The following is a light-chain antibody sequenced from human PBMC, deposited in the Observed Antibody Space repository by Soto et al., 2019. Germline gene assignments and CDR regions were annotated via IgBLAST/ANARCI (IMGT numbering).Light chain of an antibody. J-gene: IGLJ3*02. V-gene: IGLV1-44*01. Sequence: QSVLTQSPSASGTPGQRVTISCSGGSSNIGRDTVNWYQQLPGTAPKLLIYSNNQRPSGVPDRFSGSKSGTSASLAISGLQSEDEADYYCASWDGSLNGWVFGGGTKVTVL. CDR3: ASWDGSLNGWV. CDR1: SSNIGRDT. CDR2: SNN.